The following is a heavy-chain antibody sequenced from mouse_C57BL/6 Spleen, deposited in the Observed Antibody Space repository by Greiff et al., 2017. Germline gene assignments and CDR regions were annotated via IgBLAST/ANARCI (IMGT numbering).Heavy chain of an antibody. D-gene: IGHD1-1*01. V-gene: IGHV1-82*01. J-gene: IGHJ4*01. CDR2: IYPGDGDT. CDR1: GYAFSSSW. CDR3: ARLLYYYGSSYDAMDY. Sequence: VKLQESGPELVKPGASVKISCKASGYAFSSSWMNWVKQRPGKGLEWIGRIYPGDGDTNYNGKFKGKATLTADKSSSTAYMQLSSLTSEDAAVYFCARLLYYYGSSYDAMDYWGQGTSVTVSS.